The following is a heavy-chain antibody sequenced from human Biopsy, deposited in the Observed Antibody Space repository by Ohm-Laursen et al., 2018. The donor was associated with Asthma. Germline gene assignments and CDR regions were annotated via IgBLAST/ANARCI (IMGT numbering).Heavy chain of an antibody. CDR1: GLTLSSYV. D-gene: IGHD6-13*01. CDR3: ARVPVAAAGPYYYGMDV. Sequence: SLRLSCTASGLTLSSYVMHWVRQAPGKGLDWVALISFDPLNKQYADWVRGRFTVSRDSSKNTLYLQMNSLRADDTAVYYCARVPVAAAGPYYYGMDVWGQGTTVTVSS. V-gene: IGHV3-30*03. CDR2: ISFDPLNK. J-gene: IGHJ6*02.